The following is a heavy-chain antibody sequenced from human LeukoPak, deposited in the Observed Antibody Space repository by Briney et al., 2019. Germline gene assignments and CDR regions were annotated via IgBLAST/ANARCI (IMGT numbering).Heavy chain of an antibody. J-gene: IGHJ4*02. V-gene: IGHV3-23*01. CDR2: FSESYGTT. D-gene: IGHD3-22*01. CDR3: VKDSYYYDNSGYYYVKDH. Sequence: AGGSLRLSCAASGFTFSSYDMNGVRQAPGKGREWFTGFSESYGTTYYADSVQGRFPFSRDHSKNTLYLQMNSLRADDTAIYYCVKDSYYYDNSGYYYVKDHWGQGTLVTVSS. CDR1: GFTFSSYD.